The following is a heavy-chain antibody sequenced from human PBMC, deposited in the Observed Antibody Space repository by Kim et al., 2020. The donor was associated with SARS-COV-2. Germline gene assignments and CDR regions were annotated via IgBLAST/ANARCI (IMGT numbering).Heavy chain of an antibody. CDR1: GFSFTNVG. V-gene: IGHV3-15*01. J-gene: IGHJ4*02. Sequence: GGSLRLSCLASGFSFTNVGMSWVHQAPGKGLEWVCRINSNTDGGSKADAAPVKGRFTISRDASKSTLFLQMQSLKIADTAMYYCDTEDVVGDALCFDYWGQGTLVTVSS. CDR2: INSNTDGGSK. CDR3: DTEDVVGDALCFDY. D-gene: IGHD5-12*01.